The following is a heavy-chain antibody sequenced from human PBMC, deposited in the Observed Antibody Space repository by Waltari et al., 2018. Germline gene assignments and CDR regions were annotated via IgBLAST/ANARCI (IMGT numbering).Heavy chain of an antibody. V-gene: IGHV3-23*01. CDR1: GFPFSSCA. CDR2: ISGSGVGT. CDR3: AADLGSGGYYLVHFDY. Sequence: EVQLLESGGGLVQPGGSLRISCATSGFPFSSCAMNWVRQAPGKGLQWVSGISGSGVGTFYVDSVKGRFTISRDNSKNTLYLQMNSLTAEDTALYYCAADLGSGGYYLVHFDYWGQGALVTVSS. J-gene: IGHJ4*02. D-gene: IGHD3-22*01.